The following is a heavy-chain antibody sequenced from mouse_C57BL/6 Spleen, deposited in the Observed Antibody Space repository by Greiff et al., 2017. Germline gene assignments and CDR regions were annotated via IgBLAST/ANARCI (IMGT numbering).Heavy chain of an antibody. D-gene: IGHD2-3*01. Sequence: VQLQQSGAELVKPGASVKLSCKASGYTFTNYCMNWVKQRPGQGLEWIGWINPGSGCTKYHEKFKGKATLTADKSSSTAYMQLSSLTSTDSAVYSCARTNHAYDIDYWGQGTSVTGSS. CDR2: INPGSGCT. CDR1: GYTFTNYC. CDR3: ARTNHAYDIDY. J-gene: IGHJ4*01. V-gene: IGHV1-7*01.